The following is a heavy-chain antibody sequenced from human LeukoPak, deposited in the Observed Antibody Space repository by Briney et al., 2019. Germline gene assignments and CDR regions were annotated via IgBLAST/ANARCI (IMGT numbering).Heavy chain of an antibody. J-gene: IGHJ4*02. D-gene: IGHD3-16*01. CDR2: IYSDGTI. CDR1: GFTVSSNY. V-gene: IGHV3-66*01. CDR3: AREVGGGASGQ. Sequence: GGSLRLSCAASGFTVSSNYMSWVRQVPGKGLEWVSVIYSDGTISYADSVKGRFTISRDDSENTLYLQMNSLRVEDTAVYYCAREVGGGASGQWGQGTLVTVSS.